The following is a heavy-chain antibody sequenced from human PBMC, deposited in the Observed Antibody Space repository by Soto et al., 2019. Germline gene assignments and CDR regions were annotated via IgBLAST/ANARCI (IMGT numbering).Heavy chain of an antibody. Sequence: EVQLVESGGGLVQPGGSLRVSCAASGFTFSSAWMHRVRQAPGKGLVWVSRINPDGSITTYADSVKGRFTISRDNAKNTVYLQMNSLRVEDTAMYFCARALFGSDEYWGQGTLVTVSS. V-gene: IGHV3-74*01. CDR1: GFTFSSAW. CDR2: INPDGSIT. J-gene: IGHJ4*02. D-gene: IGHD3-3*01. CDR3: ARALFGSDEY.